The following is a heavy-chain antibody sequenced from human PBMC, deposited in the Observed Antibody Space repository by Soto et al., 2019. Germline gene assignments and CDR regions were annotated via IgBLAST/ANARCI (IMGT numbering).Heavy chain of an antibody. Sequence: SVKVSCKSSAGTFSNKAVSWVRQAPGQGLEWMGGIIPIFGTTIYAQKFQGRVTITAVKSTSTAYMELSSLRSEDTAVYYCARGREYSDSLSGLKSGMDVWGQGTTVTVSS. CDR1: AGTFSNKA. CDR2: IIPIFGTT. V-gene: IGHV1-69*06. D-gene: IGHD3-3*01. J-gene: IGHJ6*02. CDR3: ARGREYSDSLSGLKSGMDV.